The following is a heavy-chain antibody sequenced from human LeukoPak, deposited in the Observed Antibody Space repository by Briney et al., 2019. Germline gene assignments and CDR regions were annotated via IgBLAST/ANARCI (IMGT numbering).Heavy chain of an antibody. Sequence: GGSLRLFCAASGFTFSSYAMRWVREAPGKGLEGVSAFSGSDRSTYYADSVKGRFTISRDNSKNTLYLQMNSLRAEDTAVYYCAKVGGRAAIAGPFYYWGQGTLVTVSS. V-gene: IGHV3-23*01. CDR2: FSGSDRST. CDR1: GFTFSSYA. J-gene: IGHJ4*02. CDR3: AKVGGRAAIAGPFYY. D-gene: IGHD2-2*02.